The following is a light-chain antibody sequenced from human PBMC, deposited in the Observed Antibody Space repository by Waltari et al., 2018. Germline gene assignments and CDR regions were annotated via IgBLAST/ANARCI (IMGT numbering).Light chain of an antibody. Sequence: DIQMTQSPSSLSASVGGRVTITCRASQDITNSLAWFHPRPGKAPKSLFYRASNLHTGVPSKFSAGGSGTNFTLTISSLQPDDFATYYCLQYSTYPLSFGPGTTVDIK. V-gene: IGKV1-16*02. J-gene: IGKJ3*01. CDR2: RAS. CDR3: LQYSTYPLS. CDR1: QDITNS.